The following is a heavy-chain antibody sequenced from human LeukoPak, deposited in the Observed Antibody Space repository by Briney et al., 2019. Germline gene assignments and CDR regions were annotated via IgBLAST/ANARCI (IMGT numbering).Heavy chain of an antibody. J-gene: IGHJ4*02. Sequence: SETLSLTCTVSGGSINSRIYYWGWIRQPPGKGLEWIGSIYYSGSTYYNPSLKSRVTISVDTSKNQFSLKLSSVTAADTAVYYCARDVSFNYGSGSYYNLYFDYWGQGALVTVSS. CDR2: IYYSGST. D-gene: IGHD3-10*01. CDR1: GGSINSRIYY. CDR3: ARDVSFNYGSGSYYNLYFDY. V-gene: IGHV4-39*07.